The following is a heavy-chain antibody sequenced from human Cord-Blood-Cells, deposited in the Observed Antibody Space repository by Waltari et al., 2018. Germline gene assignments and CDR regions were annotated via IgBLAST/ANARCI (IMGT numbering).Heavy chain of an antibody. J-gene: IGHJ4*02. CDR1: GGSFRGSY. Sequence: QVQLQQWGAGLLKPSETLSLTCAVYGGSFRGSYWSWIRQPPGKGLEGMGEINHSGSTNYNPSLKSRVTISVDTSKNQFSLKLSSGTAADTAVYYCAMISGWYFDYWGQGTLVTVSS. CDR2: INHSGST. CDR3: AMISGWYFDY. D-gene: IGHD6-19*01. V-gene: IGHV4-34*01.